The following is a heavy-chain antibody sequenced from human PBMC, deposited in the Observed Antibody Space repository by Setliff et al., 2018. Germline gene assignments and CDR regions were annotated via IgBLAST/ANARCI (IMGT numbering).Heavy chain of an antibody. V-gene: IGHV1-18*01. CDR3: SRLVRYCSKTTCQTASGAEV. Sequence: ASVKVSCKASGYTFSHSGITWVRQAPGQGLEWMGWISAYTGNTNYAQKLQGRVTMTTDASTNTAYMELRGLSSDDTAVYYCSRLVRYCSKTTCQTASGAEVWGQGTLVTV. CDR2: ISAYTGNT. D-gene: IGHD2-8*01. CDR1: GYTFSHSG. J-gene: IGHJ4*02.